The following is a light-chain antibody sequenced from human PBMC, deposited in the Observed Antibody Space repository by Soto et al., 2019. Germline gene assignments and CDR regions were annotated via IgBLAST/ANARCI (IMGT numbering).Light chain of an antibody. J-gene: IGLJ1*01. CDR3: CSYAGSYTYV. V-gene: IGLV2-11*01. CDR1: SSDVGDYNF. Sequence: QSALTQPRSVSASPGQSVTISCTGTSSDVGDYNFVSWYQQHPGKVPKLMIYDVTERPSGVPDRFSGSKSGDTASLTISGLQAEDEADYYCCSYAGSYTYVFGTGTKVTVL. CDR2: DVT.